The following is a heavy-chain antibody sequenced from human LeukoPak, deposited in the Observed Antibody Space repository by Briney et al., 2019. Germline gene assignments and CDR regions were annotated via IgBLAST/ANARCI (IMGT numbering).Heavy chain of an antibody. J-gene: IGHJ4*02. Sequence: GGSLRLSCAASGFTFSSYSMNWVRQAPGRGLEWVSYISSSSSTIYYADSVKGRFTISRDNAKNSLYLQMNSLRAEDTAVYYCASLSLRWSDYWGQGTLVTVSS. V-gene: IGHV3-48*04. CDR1: GFTFSSYS. CDR2: ISSSSSTI. CDR3: ASLSLRWSDY. D-gene: IGHD4-23*01.